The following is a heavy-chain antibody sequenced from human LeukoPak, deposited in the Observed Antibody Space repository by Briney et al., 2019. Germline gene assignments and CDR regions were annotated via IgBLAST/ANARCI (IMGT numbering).Heavy chain of an antibody. CDR1: GGSISSGDYY. CDR2: IYYSGST. D-gene: IGHD5-18*01. Sequence: PSQTLSLTXTVSGGSISSGDYYWSWIRQPPGKGLEWIGYIYYSGSTYYNPSLKSRVTISVDTSKHQFSLKLSSVTAADTAVYYCARASIQLWLGNAFDIWGQGTMVTVSS. CDR3: ARASIQLWLGNAFDI. J-gene: IGHJ3*02. V-gene: IGHV4-30-4*08.